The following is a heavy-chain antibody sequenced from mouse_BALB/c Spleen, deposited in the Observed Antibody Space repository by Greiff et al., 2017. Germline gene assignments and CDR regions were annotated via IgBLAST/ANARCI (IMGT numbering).Heavy chain of an antibody. CDR2: IYPSDSYT. CDR3: TRDYGSSYDV. Sequence: QVQLQQPGAELVRPGASVKLSCKASGYTFTSYWINWVKQRPGQGLEWIGNIYPSDSYTNYNQKFKDKATLTVDKSSSTAYMQLSSPTSEDSAVYYCTRDYGSSYDVWGAGTTVTVSS. CDR1: GYTFTSYW. D-gene: IGHD1-1*01. V-gene: IGHV1-69*02. J-gene: IGHJ1*01.